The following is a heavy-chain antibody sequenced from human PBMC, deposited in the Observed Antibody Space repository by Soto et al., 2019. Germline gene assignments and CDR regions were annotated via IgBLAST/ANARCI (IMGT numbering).Heavy chain of an antibody. J-gene: IGHJ6*03. Sequence: GGSLRLSCAASGFTFSSYAMSWVRQAPGKGLEWVSAISGSGGSTYYADSVKGRFTISRDNSKNTLYLQMNSLRAEDTAVYYCAKRPIFGMGRPYYFYYMDVWGKGTTVTVSS. CDR3: AKRPIFGMGRPYYFYYMDV. D-gene: IGHD3-3*01. V-gene: IGHV3-23*01. CDR1: GFTFSSYA. CDR2: ISGSGGST.